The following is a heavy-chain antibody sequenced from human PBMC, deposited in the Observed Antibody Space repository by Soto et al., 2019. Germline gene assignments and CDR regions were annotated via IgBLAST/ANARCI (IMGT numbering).Heavy chain of an antibody. CDR3: AKDPRPWWELLTNWYFDL. CDR1: GFTFSSYA. Sequence: EVQLLESGGGLVQPGGSLRLSCAASGFTFSSYAMSWVRQAPGKGLEWVSAISGSGGSTYYADSVKGRFTISRDNSKNTLYLQMNSLRAEDTAVYYCAKDPRPWWELLTNWYFDLWGRGTLVTVSS. CDR2: ISGSGGST. V-gene: IGHV3-23*01. J-gene: IGHJ2*01. D-gene: IGHD1-26*01.